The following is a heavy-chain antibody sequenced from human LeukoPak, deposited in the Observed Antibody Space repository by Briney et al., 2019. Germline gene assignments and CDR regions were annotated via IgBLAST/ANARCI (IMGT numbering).Heavy chain of an antibody. CDR1: GFTVTTNY. D-gene: IGHD3-9*01. CDR2: IHRDGST. Sequence: PGGSLRLSCAVSGFTVTTNYMSWVRQAPGKGLEWVSIIHRDGSTYYADSVKGRFTTSRDNSKNTLYIQMNSLRAEDTAVYYCAKAHPPPLYFDGPGWFDPWGQGTLVTVSS. J-gene: IGHJ5*02. V-gene: IGHV3-66*01. CDR3: AKAHPPPLYFDGPGWFDP.